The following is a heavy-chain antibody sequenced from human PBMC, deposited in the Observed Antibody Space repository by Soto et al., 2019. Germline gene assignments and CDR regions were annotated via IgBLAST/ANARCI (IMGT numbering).Heavy chain of an antibody. D-gene: IGHD2-15*01. CDR2: FDPEDGET. CDR1: GYTLTELS. J-gene: IGHJ4*02. CDR3: ATDHGGYCSGGSCYGTPLPFDY. Sequence: ASVKVSCKVSGYTLTELSMHWVRQAPGKGLEWMGGFDPEDGETIYAQKFQGRVTMTEDTSTDTAYMELSSLRSEDTAVYYCATDHGGYCSGGSCYGTPLPFDYWGQGTPVTVSS. V-gene: IGHV1-24*01.